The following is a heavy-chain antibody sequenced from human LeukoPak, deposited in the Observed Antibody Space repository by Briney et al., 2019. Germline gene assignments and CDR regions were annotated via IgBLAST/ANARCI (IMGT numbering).Heavy chain of an antibody. Sequence: PGGSLRLSCAASGFTVSSNYMSWVRQAPGKGLEWVSVIYSGGSTYYADSMKGRFTISRDNAKNSLYLQMNSLRADDTAVYYCARETYCSGGSCYKGNAFDIWGQGTMVTVSS. J-gene: IGHJ3*02. D-gene: IGHD2-15*01. CDR3: ARETYCSGGSCYKGNAFDI. V-gene: IGHV3-53*01. CDR1: GFTVSSNY. CDR2: IYSGGST.